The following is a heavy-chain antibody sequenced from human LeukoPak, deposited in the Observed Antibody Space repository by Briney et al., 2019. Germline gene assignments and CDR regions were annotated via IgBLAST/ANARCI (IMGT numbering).Heavy chain of an antibody. CDR1: GFTFSTYA. CDR2: ITGSGDRT. J-gene: IGHJ4*02. D-gene: IGHD6-13*01. CDR3: AKGPRSSSWYHFDN. Sequence: PGGSLRLSCAASGFTFSTYAMSWVRVRQAPGKGLEWVSTITGSGDRTYYTDSVKGRFTISRDNSKNTLYLQMNSLRAEDTAVFHCAKGPRSSSWYHFDNWGQGTLVTVSS. V-gene: IGHV3-23*01.